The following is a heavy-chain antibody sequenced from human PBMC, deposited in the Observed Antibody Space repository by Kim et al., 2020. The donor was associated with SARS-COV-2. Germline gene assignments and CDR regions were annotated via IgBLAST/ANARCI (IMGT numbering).Heavy chain of an antibody. D-gene: IGHD3-22*01. J-gene: IGHJ3*02. CDR3: ARAPITMIVVVSAFDI. Sequence: SLKCRITLSLDTSKNQFSLKLGSVTAADTAVYYCARAPITMIVVVSAFDIWGQGTMVTVSS. V-gene: IGHV4-31*02.